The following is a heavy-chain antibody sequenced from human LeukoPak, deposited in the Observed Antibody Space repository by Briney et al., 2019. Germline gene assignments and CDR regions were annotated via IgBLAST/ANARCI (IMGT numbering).Heavy chain of an antibody. V-gene: IGHV4-30-4*08. D-gene: IGHD2-15*01. CDR3: ARADCSGGSCYYY. CDR1: GGSISSGDYY. Sequence: SETLSLTCTVSGGSISSGDYYWSWIRQPPGKGLEWIGYIYYSGSTYYNPSLKSRVTISVDTSKNQFSLKLSSVTAADTAVYYCARADCSGGSCYYYWGQGTLVTVSS. CDR2: IYYSGST. J-gene: IGHJ4*02.